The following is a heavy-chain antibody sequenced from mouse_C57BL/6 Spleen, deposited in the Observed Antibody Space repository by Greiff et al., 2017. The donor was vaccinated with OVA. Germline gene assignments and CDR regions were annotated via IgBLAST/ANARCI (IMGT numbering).Heavy chain of an antibody. V-gene: IGHV1-63*01. J-gene: IGHJ2*01. CDR2: IYPGGGYT. Sequence: VQRVESGAELVRPGTSVKMSCKASGYTFTNYWIGWAKQRPGHGLEWIGDIYPGGGYTNYNEKFKGKATLTADKSSSTAYMQFSSLTSEDSAIYYCARRYSNYGGFDYWGQGTTLTVSS. CDR3: ARRYSNYGGFDY. D-gene: IGHD2-5*01. CDR1: GYTFTNYW.